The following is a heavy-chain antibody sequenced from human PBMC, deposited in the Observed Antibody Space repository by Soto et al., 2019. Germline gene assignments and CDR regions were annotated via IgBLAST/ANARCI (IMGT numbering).Heavy chain of an antibody. Sequence: EESLKISCNGSGYSLTNYWIGWVRQMPGKGLEWMGIIYPGDSDTRYSPSFQDQVTISADKSISTAYLQWSSLKASDTAMYYCAKLYSTSSSFDKWGQGTLVTVSS. CDR2: IYPGDSDT. J-gene: IGHJ4*02. D-gene: IGHD6-6*01. CDR3: AKLYSTSSSFDK. CDR1: GYSLTNYW. V-gene: IGHV5-51*01.